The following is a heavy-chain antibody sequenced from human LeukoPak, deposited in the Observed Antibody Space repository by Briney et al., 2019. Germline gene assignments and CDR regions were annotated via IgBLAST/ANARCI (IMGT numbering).Heavy chain of an antibody. J-gene: IGHJ5*02. D-gene: IGHD2-2*01. Sequence: GGSLRLSCAASGFIFSSYSMNWVRQAPGKGLEWVSSISTRSTSINYANSVKGRFTISRDDAKNTLYLQMNSLRAEDTAVYYCAREGHIVVVPAAPSWFDPWGQGTLVTVSS. CDR3: AREGHIVVVPAAPSWFDP. CDR2: ISTRSTSI. V-gene: IGHV3-21*01. CDR1: GFIFSSYS.